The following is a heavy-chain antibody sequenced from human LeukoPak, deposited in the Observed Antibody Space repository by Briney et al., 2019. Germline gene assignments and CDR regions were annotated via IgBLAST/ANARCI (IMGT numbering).Heavy chain of an antibody. Sequence: PGGSLRLSCAGSGFTFSSYAMHWVRQAPGKRLEYVSAISSNGGSTYYANSVKGRFTISRDNSKNTLYLQMGSLRAEDMAVYYCARMYYDFWSGIRGDYYYYMDVWGKGTTVTVSS. J-gene: IGHJ6*03. CDR2: ISSNGGST. D-gene: IGHD3-3*01. V-gene: IGHV3-64*01. CDR3: ARMYYDFWSGIRGDYYYYMDV. CDR1: GFTFSSYA.